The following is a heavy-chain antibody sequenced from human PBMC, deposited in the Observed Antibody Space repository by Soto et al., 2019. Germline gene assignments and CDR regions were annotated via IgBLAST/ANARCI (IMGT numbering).Heavy chain of an antibody. J-gene: IGHJ6*02. Sequence: GASVKVSCKASGYTFTSYDINWVRQATGQGLEWLGWMIPTSGSTGYAQKFQGRVTMTGSTSIGTAYLGLSSLTSEDTAVYYCARGGYSYGYDMDVWGQGTTVTVSS. CDR1: GYTFTSYD. CDR2: MIPTSGST. CDR3: ARGGYSYGYDMDV. D-gene: IGHD5-18*01. V-gene: IGHV1-8*01.